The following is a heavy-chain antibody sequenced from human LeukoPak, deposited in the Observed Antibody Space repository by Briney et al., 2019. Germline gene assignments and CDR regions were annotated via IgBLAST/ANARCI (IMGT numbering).Heavy chain of an antibody. Sequence: PGGSLRLSCAASGFTFSSYAMSWVRQAPGKGLEWVSAISGSGGSTYYADSVKGRFTISRDNSKNTLYLQMNSLRAEDTAVYYCGYYGSGSSYYYYCMDVWGKGTTVTVSS. J-gene: IGHJ6*03. CDR2: ISGSGGST. D-gene: IGHD3-10*01. CDR1: GFTFSSYA. V-gene: IGHV3-23*01. CDR3: GYYGSGSSYYYYCMDV.